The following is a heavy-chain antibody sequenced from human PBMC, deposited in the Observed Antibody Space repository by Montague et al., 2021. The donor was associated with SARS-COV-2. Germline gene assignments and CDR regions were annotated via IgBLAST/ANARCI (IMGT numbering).Heavy chain of an antibody. Sequence: SETLSLTCTVSGGSISSSSYYWGWIRQPPGKGLEWIGSIYYSGSTYYNPSFKSRVTISVDTSKNQFSLKLSSVTAADTAVYYCAKLLWFRGGFDYWGQGTLVTVSS. D-gene: IGHD3-10*01. J-gene: IGHJ4*02. CDR2: IYYSGST. CDR1: GGSISSSSYY. V-gene: IGHV4-39*07. CDR3: AKLLWFRGGFDY.